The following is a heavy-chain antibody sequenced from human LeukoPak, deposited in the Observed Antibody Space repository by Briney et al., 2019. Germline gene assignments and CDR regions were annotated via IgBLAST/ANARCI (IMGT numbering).Heavy chain of an antibody. CDR3: AKVLAYCGGDCYSGALDY. D-gene: IGHD2-21*02. V-gene: IGHV3-30*04. J-gene: IGHJ4*02. CDR1: GFTFSSYA. CDR2: ISYDGSNK. Sequence: GGSLRLSCAASGFTFSSYAMHWVRQAPGKGLEWVAVISYDGSNKYYADSVKGRFTISRDNSKNTLYLQMNSLRAEDTAVYYCAKVLAYCGGDCYSGALDYWGQGTLVTVSS.